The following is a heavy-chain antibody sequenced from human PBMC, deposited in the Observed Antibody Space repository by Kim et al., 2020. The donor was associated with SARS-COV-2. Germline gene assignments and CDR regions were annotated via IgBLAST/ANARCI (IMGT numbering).Heavy chain of an antibody. J-gene: IGHJ4*02. CDR3: ASTRNEIRDITMVRGVIMPPPFDY. Sequence: GGSLRLSCAASGFTFSSYGMHWVRQAPGKGLEWVAVIWYDGSNKYYADSVKGRFTISRDNSKNTLYLQMNSLRAEDTAVYYCASTRNEIRDITMVRGVIMPPPFDYWGQGTLVTVSS. CDR1: GFTFSSYG. CDR2: IWYDGSNK. D-gene: IGHD3-10*01. V-gene: IGHV3-33*01.